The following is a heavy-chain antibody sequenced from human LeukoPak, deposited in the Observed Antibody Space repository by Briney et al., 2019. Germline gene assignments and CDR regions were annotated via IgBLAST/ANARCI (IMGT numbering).Heavy chain of an antibody. CDR2: IYTSGST. CDR1: GGSFSGYY. CDR3: ASSQEDIVVVPAASQGYYYYMDV. J-gene: IGHJ6*03. D-gene: IGHD2-2*01. V-gene: IGHV4-4*08. Sequence: SETLSLTCAVYGGSFSGYYWSWLRQPPGKGLEWIGRIYTSGSTNYNPSLKSRVTISVDTSKNQFSLKLSSVTAADTAVYYCASSQEDIVVVPAASQGYYYYMDVWGKGTTVTVSS.